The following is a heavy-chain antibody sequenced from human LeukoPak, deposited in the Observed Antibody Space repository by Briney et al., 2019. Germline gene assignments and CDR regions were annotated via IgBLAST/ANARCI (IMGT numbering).Heavy chain of an antibody. J-gene: IGHJ4*02. CDR2: IKQDGSEK. Sequence: GGSLRLSCAASGFTFSRYWMSWVRQAPGKGLEWVANIKQDGSEKYYVDSVRGRFTISRDNPKNSLYLQMNSLRADDTAVYYCTRDTDGSLDYWGQGILVTVAS. CDR3: TRDTDGSLDY. D-gene: IGHD1-26*01. CDR1: GFTFSRYW. V-gene: IGHV3-7*01.